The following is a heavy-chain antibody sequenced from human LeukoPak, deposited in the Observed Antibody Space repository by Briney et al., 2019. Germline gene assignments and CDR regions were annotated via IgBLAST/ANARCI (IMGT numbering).Heavy chain of an antibody. Sequence: GSSVKVSCKASGGTFSSYAISCVRQAPGPGLEWMGGIMPIVGTANYAQKFQGRVTITTDESTSTAYMELSSLRSEDISVYYCTSGKRITMIVVPLTSLDYWGQGTLVTVSS. CDR2: IMPIVGTA. CDR3: TSGKRITMIVVPLTSLDY. D-gene: IGHD3-22*01. J-gene: IGHJ4*02. V-gene: IGHV1-69*05. CDR1: GGTFSSYA.